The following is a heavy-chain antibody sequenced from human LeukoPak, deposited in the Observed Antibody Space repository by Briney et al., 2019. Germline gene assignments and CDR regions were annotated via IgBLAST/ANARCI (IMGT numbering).Heavy chain of an antibody. D-gene: IGHD1-26*01. Sequence: PGGSLRLSCAASGFTFSNAWMSWVRQAPGKGLEYIGRIRSKTDGGTTDYNAPVKGRFSISRDDSRNTLYLQLHSLKTEDTGVYYCTTDVADTAYSGSYFDYWGQGTLVTASS. CDR1: GFTFSNAW. CDR2: IRSKTDGGTT. J-gene: IGHJ4*02. V-gene: IGHV3-15*01. CDR3: TTDVADTAYSGSYFDY.